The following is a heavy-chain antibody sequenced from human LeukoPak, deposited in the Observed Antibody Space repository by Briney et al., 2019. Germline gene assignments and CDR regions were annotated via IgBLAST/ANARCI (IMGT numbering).Heavy chain of an antibody. CDR3: AKDSRSSYDY. CDR1: GFTFSSYA. V-gene: IGHV3-23*01. J-gene: IGHJ4*02. CDR2: ISGSGGST. Sequence: PGGSLRLSCPASGFTFSSYAMSWVRQAPGKGLEWVSAISGSGGSTYYADSVKGRFTISGDNSKDTLYLQMNSLRAEDTAVYYCAKDSRSSYDYWGQGTLVTVSS. D-gene: IGHD6-6*01.